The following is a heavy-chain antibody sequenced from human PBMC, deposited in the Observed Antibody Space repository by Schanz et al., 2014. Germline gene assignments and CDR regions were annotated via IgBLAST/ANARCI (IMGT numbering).Heavy chain of an antibody. Sequence: QLQLQESGPGLVKPSETLSLTCTVSGGSISGGAYYWTWIRQQPGKGLEWLGYIYNGGTTYYNPSLQSRLSISVDTSENQFSLKLTSVTSADTAVYYCATAEDASGSYGLPACGVWGQGTTVIVSS. J-gene: IGHJ6*02. V-gene: IGHV4-31*03. D-gene: IGHD3-10*01. CDR3: ATAEDASGSYGLPACGV. CDR1: GGSISGGAYY. CDR2: IYNGGTT.